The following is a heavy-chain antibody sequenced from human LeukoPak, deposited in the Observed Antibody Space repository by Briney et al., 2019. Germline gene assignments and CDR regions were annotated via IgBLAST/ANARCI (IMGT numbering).Heavy chain of an antibody. D-gene: IGHD6-6*01. J-gene: IGHJ6*03. CDR1: GFTFSNAW. Sequence: GGSLRLSCAASGFTFSNAWMSWVRQAPGKGLEWVGRIKSKTDGGTTDYAAPVKGRFTISRDDSKNTLYLQMNSLRAEDTAVYYCAKDSRFSSSSFDYYYYYYMDVWGKGTTVTVSS. CDR3: AKDSRFSSSSFDYYYYYYMDV. V-gene: IGHV3-15*01. CDR2: IKSKTDGGTT.